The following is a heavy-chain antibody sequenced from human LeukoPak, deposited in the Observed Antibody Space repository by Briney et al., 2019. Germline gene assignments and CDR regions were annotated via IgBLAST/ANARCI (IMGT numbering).Heavy chain of an antibody. CDR1: GFTFSSYG. Sequence: GGSLRLSCAASGFTFSSYGMHWVRQAPGKGLEWVAVISYDGSNKYYADSVKGRFTISRDNSKNTLYLQMNSLRAEDTAVYYCAKDSEEYSLNYWGXXTLVTVSS. V-gene: IGHV3-30*18. J-gene: IGHJ4*01. CDR2: ISYDGSNK. CDR3: AKDSEEYSLNY. D-gene: IGHD5-18*01.